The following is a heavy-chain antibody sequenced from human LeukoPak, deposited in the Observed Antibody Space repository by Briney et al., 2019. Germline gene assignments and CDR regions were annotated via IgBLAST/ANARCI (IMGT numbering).Heavy chain of an antibody. Sequence: GGSLRLSCAASGFTFSSYGMHWVRQAPGKGLEWVAFIRYDGSNEYYADSVKGRFTISRDNSKNTLYLQMNSLRPEDTAIYYCAKDLTTVTSQGDYWGLGTLVTVSS. D-gene: IGHD4-17*01. CDR2: IRYDGSNE. V-gene: IGHV3-30*02. J-gene: IGHJ4*02. CDR3: AKDLTTVTSQGDY. CDR1: GFTFSSYG.